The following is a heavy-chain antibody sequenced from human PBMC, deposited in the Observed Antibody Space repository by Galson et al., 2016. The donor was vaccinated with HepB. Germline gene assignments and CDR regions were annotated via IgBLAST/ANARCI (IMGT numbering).Heavy chain of an antibody. CDR1: GFTFSGYA. CDR3: TKDLVSGSYSPYYFDY. D-gene: IGHD1-26*01. Sequence: SLRLSCAASGFTFSGYAMTWVRQAPGRGLEWVSGISGSGGSNYYADAVKGRFTLSRDNSKNTSYLQMNSLRAEDPAVYYCTKDLVSGSYSPYYFDYWGQGTLVTVSS. CDR2: ISGSGGSN. V-gene: IGHV3-23*01. J-gene: IGHJ4*02.